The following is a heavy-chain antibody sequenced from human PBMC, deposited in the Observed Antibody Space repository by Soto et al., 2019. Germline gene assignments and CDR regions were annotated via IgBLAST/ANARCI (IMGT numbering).Heavy chain of an antibody. D-gene: IGHD3-16*01. CDR2: IKQDGGAK. Sequence: GGSLRLSCAASGFTFKNYWMCWVRQAPGKGLEWVANIKQDGGAKYYVDSVKGRFTIFRDNAKNSLYLQMNDLRAEDTAVYYCAREGGEYDLYWGRGTLVIVS. J-gene: IGHJ4*02. CDR1: GFTFKNYW. CDR3: AREGGEYDLY. V-gene: IGHV3-7*05.